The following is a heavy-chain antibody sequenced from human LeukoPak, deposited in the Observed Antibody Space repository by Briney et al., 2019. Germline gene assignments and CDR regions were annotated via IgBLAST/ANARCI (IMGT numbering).Heavy chain of an antibody. CDR2: IYTSGST. CDR1: GGSISSGSYY. D-gene: IGHD2-2*01. CDR3: ARQCCYGALLDY. V-gene: IGHV4-61*02. J-gene: IGHJ4*02. Sequence: SETLSLTCTVSGGSISSGSYYWSWLRQPAGTGLEWIGRIYTSGSTNYNPSLKSRVTISVDTSKNQFSLKLSSVTAADTAVYYWARQCCYGALLDYGGQGTLVTVSS.